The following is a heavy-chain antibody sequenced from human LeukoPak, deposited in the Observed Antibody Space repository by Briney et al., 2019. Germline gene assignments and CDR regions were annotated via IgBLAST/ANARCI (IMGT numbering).Heavy chain of an antibody. V-gene: IGHV3-48*04. CDR3: ARYLIGWSSGFHI. J-gene: IGHJ3*02. CDR1: GFTFSTYS. Sequence: GGSLRLSCAASGFTFSTYSMNWVRQAPGKGLEWISYISSSSSTIYYADSVKGRFTISRDNAKNSLYLQMNSLRAEDTAMYYCARYLIGWSSGFHIWGQGTMVTVSS. D-gene: IGHD6-19*01. CDR2: ISSSSSTI.